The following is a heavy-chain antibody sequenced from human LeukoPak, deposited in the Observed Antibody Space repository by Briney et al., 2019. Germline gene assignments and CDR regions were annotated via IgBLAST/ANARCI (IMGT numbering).Heavy chain of an antibody. V-gene: IGHV4-4*02. J-gene: IGHJ2*01. Sequence: SETLSLTCAVSGGSITSNIWWNWARQPPGQGLEWIGEIYHSGTTNYNSSLKSRVTISVDKSKNQFSLKLSSVTAADTAVYYCARDPVVPATSMQFDWYFDLWGRGTLVTVSS. CDR2: IYHSGTT. D-gene: IGHD2-15*01. CDR1: GGSITSNIW. CDR3: ARDPVVPATSMQFDWYFDL.